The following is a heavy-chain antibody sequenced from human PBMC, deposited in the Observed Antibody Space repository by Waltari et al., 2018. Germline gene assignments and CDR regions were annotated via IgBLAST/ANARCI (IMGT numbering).Heavy chain of an antibody. V-gene: IGHV1-46*01. CDR1: GYTFTSYY. CDR2: INPRGGST. CDR3: AREGFGGATSRYGMDG. D-gene: IGHD2-15*01. J-gene: IGHJ6*02. Sequence: QVQLVQSGAEVKKPGASVKVSCKASGYTFTSYYMHWVRQAPGQGLEWMGIINPRGGSTSYEQKFQGRVTRTRDTSTSTVYMELSSLRSEDTAGYYCAREGFGGATSRYGMDGWGQGTTVTVSS.